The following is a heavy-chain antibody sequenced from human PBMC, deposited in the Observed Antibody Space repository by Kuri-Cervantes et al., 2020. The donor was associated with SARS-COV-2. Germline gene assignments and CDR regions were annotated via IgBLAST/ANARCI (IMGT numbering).Heavy chain of an antibody. CDR2: IGVVGDP. Sequence: GESLKISCAASGFTFSSYDIHWVRQATGKGLEWVSGIGVVGDPYYPGSVKGRFTISRENAKNSLYLQMNSLRAGDTAVYYCARAPEGYYHGSESTNYYYYGMDVWGQGTTVTVSS. CDR1: GFTFSSYD. D-gene: IGHD3-10*01. J-gene: IGHJ6*02. V-gene: IGHV3-13*05. CDR3: ARAPEGYYHGSESTNYYYYGMDV.